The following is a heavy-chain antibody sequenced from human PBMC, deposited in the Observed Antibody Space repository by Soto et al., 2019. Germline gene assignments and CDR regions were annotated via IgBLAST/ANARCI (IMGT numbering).Heavy chain of an antibody. Sequence: ASETQSLTCGVYGGYFSGYYWTWIRQPPGTGLEWIGEINHSGSTNYNPSLKSRVTISVDTSKNQFSLKLTSVTAADTAVYYCARDKITGLFDYWGQGTLVTVSS. J-gene: IGHJ4*02. V-gene: IGHV4-34*01. CDR3: ARDKITGLFDY. CDR2: INHSGST. D-gene: IGHD2-8*02. CDR1: GGYFSGYY.